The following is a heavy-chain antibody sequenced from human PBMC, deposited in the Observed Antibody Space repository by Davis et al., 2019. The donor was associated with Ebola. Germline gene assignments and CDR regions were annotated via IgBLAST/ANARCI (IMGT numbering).Heavy chain of an antibody. CDR1: GGSISSGSYY. CDR2: IYYSGST. D-gene: IGHD3-10*01. J-gene: IGHJ1*01. CDR3: ARVARITMVRGVIITGEYFQH. V-gene: IGHV4-30-4*08. Sequence: PSETLSLTCTVSGGSISSGSYYWSWIRQPPGKGLEWIGYIYYSGSTYYNPSLKSRVTISVDTSKNQFSLKLSSVTAADTAVYYCARVARITMVRGVIITGEYFQHWGQGTLVTVSS.